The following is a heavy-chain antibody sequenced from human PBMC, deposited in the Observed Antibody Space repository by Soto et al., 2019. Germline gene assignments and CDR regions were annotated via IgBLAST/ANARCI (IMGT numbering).Heavy chain of an antibody. CDR2: ISGSGGST. J-gene: IGHJ4*02. D-gene: IGHD3-22*01. Sequence: EVQLLESGGGLVQPGGSLRLSCAASGFTFSSYAMSWVRQAPGKGLEWVSAISGSGGSTYYADSVKGRFTISRDNSKNTLDLQRNSLRAEDTAVYYCAKDTLPRYYYDSSGYSPPDYWGQGTLVTVSS. CDR3: AKDTLPRYYYDSSGYSPPDY. CDR1: GFTFSSYA. V-gene: IGHV3-23*01.